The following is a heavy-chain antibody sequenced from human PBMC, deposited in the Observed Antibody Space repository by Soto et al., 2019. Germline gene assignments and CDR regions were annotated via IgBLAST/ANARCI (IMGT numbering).Heavy chain of an antibody. J-gene: IGHJ4*02. CDR1: GFTFSSYA. V-gene: IGHV3-30*04. CDR2: ISGGGSNK. D-gene: IGHD7-27*01. CDR3: AREISATRTVSKTGGLDY. Sequence: GGSLRLSCAASGFTFSSYAMNWVRQAPGKGLEWVAVISGGGSNKYYADSVKGRFTISRDNSKNTPYLQLNSLIAEDTAVYYCAREISATRTVSKTGGLDYWGQGTLVTVSS.